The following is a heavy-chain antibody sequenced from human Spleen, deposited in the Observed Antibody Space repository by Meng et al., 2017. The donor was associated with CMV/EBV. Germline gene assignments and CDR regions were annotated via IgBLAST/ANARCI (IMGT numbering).Heavy chain of an antibody. CDR3: ARDRHLTAPGGNWFDP. Sequence: GGSLRLSCAASGFTFSSYSMNWVRQAPGKGLEWVSSISSSSSYIYYADSVKGRFTISRDNAKNSLYLQMNSLRAEDTAVYYCARDRHLTAPGGNWFDPWGQGTLVTVSS. V-gene: IGHV3-21*04. J-gene: IGHJ5*02. CDR1: GFTFSSYS. D-gene: IGHD3-16*01. CDR2: ISSSSSYI.